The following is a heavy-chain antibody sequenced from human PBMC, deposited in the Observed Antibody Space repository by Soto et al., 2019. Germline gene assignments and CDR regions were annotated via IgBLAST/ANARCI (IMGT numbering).Heavy chain of an antibody. CDR2: ISAYNGNT. D-gene: IGHD2-15*01. J-gene: IGHJ6*02. CDR3: ARLAEAYYYYYYGMDV. V-gene: IGHV1-18*04. CDR1: GYTFTSYG. Sequence: GASVKVSCKASGYTFTSYGISWVRQAPGQGLEWMGRISAYNGNTNYAQKLQGRVTMTTDTSTSTAYMELRSLRSDDTAVYYCARLAEAYYYYYYGMDVWGQGTTVTVSS.